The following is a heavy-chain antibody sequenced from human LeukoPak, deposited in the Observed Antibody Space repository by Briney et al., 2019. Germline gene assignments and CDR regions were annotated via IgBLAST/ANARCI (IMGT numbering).Heavy chain of an antibody. CDR3: AKDTSDHGDYFDY. CDR2: ISWDGGIT. J-gene: IGHJ4*02. D-gene: IGHD1-14*01. Sequence: PGGSLRLSCAASGFTFDDFATHWVRQAPGKGLEWVSLISWDGGITDYADSVKGRFTISRDNSKNSLYLQMNSLRTEDTALHYCAKDTSDHGDYFDYWGQGTLVTVSS. CDR1: GFTFDDFA. V-gene: IGHV3-43*01.